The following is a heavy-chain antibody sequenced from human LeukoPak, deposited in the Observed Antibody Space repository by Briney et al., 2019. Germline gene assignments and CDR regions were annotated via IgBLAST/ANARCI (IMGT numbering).Heavy chain of an antibody. CDR1: GFTLSNVW. J-gene: IGHJ4*02. CDR2: INQDGSTK. V-gene: IGHV3-7*01. CDR3: ARDMSGSLDY. D-gene: IGHD6-13*01. Sequence: GGSLRLSCAASGFTLSNVWMAWVRQAPGKGLEWVANINQDGSTKQYVDSVRGRFTISRDNAKNSVYPQMNSLRAEDTALYHCARDMSGSLDYWGQGTLVTVSS.